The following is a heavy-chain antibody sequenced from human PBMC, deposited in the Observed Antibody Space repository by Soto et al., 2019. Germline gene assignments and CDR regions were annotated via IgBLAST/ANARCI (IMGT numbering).Heavy chain of an antibody. CDR3: VKDYGRHSGDGMHI. J-gene: IGHJ3*02. Sequence: EVQLAESGGGVVQPGRSLRLSCVASGFSVADYAMHWVRQGPGKGLDWVSGINWDGGKIGYADSVKGRFTISRDSAKNSLFLQMNGLGADDTALYYCVKDYGRHSGDGMHIWGEVTIVAVSS. V-gene: IGHV3-9*01. CDR1: GFSVADYA. CDR2: INWDGGKI. D-gene: IGHD2-8*01.